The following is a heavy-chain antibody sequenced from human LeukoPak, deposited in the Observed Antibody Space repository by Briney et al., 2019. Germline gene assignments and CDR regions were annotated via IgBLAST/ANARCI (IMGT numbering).Heavy chain of an antibody. CDR1: GFTFAAYA. J-gene: IGHJ4*02. Sequence: GGSLRLSCAASGFTFAAYAMSWVRQAPGKGLEWVSSINNIGGSTYYASSVKGRFTISRDNSKNTLYLQMNTLRAEDTAVYYCVRDLDLGGYSSFVSWGQGTLVTVSS. CDR3: VRDLDLGGYSSFVS. V-gene: IGHV3-23*01. D-gene: IGHD4-23*01. CDR2: INNIGGST.